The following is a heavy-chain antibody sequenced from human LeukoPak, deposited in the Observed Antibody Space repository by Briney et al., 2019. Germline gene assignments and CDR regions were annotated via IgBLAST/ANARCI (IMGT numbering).Heavy chain of an antibody. Sequence: GGSLRLSCADSGFTFSSYSMNWVRLAPGKGLEWVSSIRSGSKYIYNADSVKGRFTISKDNAKRSLYRQMNSLRVEDTAVYYCARALSYSYGSMDFWGQGTLVIVSS. CDR3: ARALSYSYGSMDF. D-gene: IGHD5-18*01. V-gene: IGHV3-21*01. J-gene: IGHJ4*02. CDR2: IRSGSKYI. CDR1: GFTFSSYS.